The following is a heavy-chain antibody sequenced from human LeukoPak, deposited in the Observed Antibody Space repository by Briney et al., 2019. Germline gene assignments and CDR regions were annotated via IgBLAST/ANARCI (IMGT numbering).Heavy chain of an antibody. V-gene: IGHV1-46*01. Sequence: ASVKVSCKASGYTFTSYYMHSVRQAPGQGLEWMGIINPSGGSTNYAQKLQGRVTMTTDTSTSTAYMELRSLRSDDTAVYYCAREGAFEYSSSWPPDPRFDYWGQGTLVTVSS. J-gene: IGHJ4*02. CDR1: GYTFTSYY. CDR3: AREGAFEYSSSWPPDPRFDY. CDR2: INPSGGST. D-gene: IGHD6-13*01.